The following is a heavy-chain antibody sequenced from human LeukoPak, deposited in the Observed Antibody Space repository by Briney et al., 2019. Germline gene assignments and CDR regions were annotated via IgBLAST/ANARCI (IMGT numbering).Heavy chain of an antibody. J-gene: IGHJ3*02. V-gene: IGHV1-18*01. Sequence: GASVKVSCKASGYTFTSYGISWVRQAPGQGLEWMGWISAYNGNTNYAQKLQGRVTMTTDTSTSTAYMELRSLRSDDTAVYYCATTVEVVTANDAFDIWGQGTMVTVSS. D-gene: IGHD2-21*02. CDR2: ISAYNGNT. CDR3: ATTVEVVTANDAFDI. CDR1: GYTFTSYG.